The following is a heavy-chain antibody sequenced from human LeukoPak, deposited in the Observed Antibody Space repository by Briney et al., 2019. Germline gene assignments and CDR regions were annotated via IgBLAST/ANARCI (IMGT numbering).Heavy chain of an antibody. CDR3: ARDSTPLEYSSGYYPDAFDI. CDR2: ISSSGSTL. Sequence: GGSLRLSCAASGFTFSDYYMSWIRQAPGKGLEWVSYISSSGSTLYYADSVKGRFTISRDNAKNSLYLQMNSLRAEDTAVYYCARDSTPLEYSSGYYPDAFDIWGQGTMVTVSS. J-gene: IGHJ3*02. V-gene: IGHV3-11*01. CDR1: GFTFSDYY. D-gene: IGHD3-22*01.